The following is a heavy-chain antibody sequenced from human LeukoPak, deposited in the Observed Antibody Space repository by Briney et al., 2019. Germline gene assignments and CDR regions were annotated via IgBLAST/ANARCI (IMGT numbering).Heavy chain of an antibody. CDR3: ARADSYGPYYYYYYMDV. CDR2: IYYSGST. D-gene: IGHD5-18*01. J-gene: IGHJ6*03. Sequence: SETLSLTCTVSGGSISSYYWSWIRQPPGKGLEWIGYIYYSGSTNYNPSLKSRVTISVDTSKNQFSLKLSSVTAADTAVYYCARADSYGPYYYYYYMDVWGKGTTVTVSS. V-gene: IGHV4-59*01. CDR1: GGSISSYY.